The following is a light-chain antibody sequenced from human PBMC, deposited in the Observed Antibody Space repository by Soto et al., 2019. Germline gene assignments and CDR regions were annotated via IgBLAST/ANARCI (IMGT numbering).Light chain of an antibody. J-gene: IGKJ4*01. V-gene: IGKV1-33*01. CDR1: QDISNY. CDR3: QRYYTLPPP. Sequence: DIQMTQSPSSLSASVGDRVTITCQASQDISNYLNRYQQTPGKAPKLLIYDASNLETGVPSSFIGSGSGPEFPFTISRLQPEDLATYYCQRYYTLPPPFRGGTNMVI. CDR2: DAS.